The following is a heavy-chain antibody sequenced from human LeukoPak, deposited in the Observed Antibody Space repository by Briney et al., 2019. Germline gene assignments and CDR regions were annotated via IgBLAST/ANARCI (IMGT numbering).Heavy chain of an antibody. CDR1: GGSISSGDYY. J-gene: IGHJ4*02. V-gene: IGHV4-30-4*08. D-gene: IGHD3-3*01. Sequence: SQTLSLTCTVSGGSISSGDYYWSWIRQPPGKGLEWIGYICYSGSTYYNPSLKSRVTISVDTSKNQFSLKLSSVTAADTAVYYCARVSRITIFGVVPYYFDYWGQGTLVTVSS. CDR3: ARVSRITIFGVVPYYFDY. CDR2: ICYSGST.